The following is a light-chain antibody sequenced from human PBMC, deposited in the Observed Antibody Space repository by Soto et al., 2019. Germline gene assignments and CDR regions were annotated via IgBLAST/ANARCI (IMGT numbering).Light chain of an antibody. V-gene: IGKV3-11*01. CDR2: DAS. J-gene: IGKJ5*01. CDR3: QQGGNWPLT. CDR1: QSVSSH. Sequence: DILFTQSPGTLSLSPGERATVSCRASQSVSSHLAWYQQKRGQAPRLLIYDASSRATGIPARFSGSGSGTDFTLTISSLEPEDFAVYYCQQGGNWPLTFGQGTRLEIK.